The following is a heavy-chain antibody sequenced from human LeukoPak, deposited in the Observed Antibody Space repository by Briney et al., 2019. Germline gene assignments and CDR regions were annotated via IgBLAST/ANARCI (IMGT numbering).Heavy chain of an antibody. CDR3: AKEYNGNYYYPDY. Sequence: GGSLRLSCAASGFTFSSYGMSWVRQAPGKGLEWVSVMSGGGGSTYDADSVKGRFTISRDNSKNTLYLQMNSLRAEDTAVYYCAKEYNGNYYYPDYWGQGTLVTVSS. CDR2: MSGGGGST. V-gene: IGHV3-23*01. J-gene: IGHJ4*02. D-gene: IGHD1-26*01. CDR1: GFTFSSYG.